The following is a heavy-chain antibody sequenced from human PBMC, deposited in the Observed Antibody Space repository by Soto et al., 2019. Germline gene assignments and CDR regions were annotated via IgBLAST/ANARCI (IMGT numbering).Heavy chain of an antibody. D-gene: IGHD6-6*01. J-gene: IGHJ5*02. CDR1: GDSVSSNDAV. V-gene: IGHV6-1*01. CDR3: ARLVGNSWLDH. Sequence: QVQLQQSGPGLVKPSQTLSLTCAISGDSVSSNDAVWNWIRQSPSRGLEWLGRTYYRSIWQTEYAVSVKGRXTXNXXASKHQFSLQLNSVTPEDTAMYYCARLVGNSWLDHWGQGTLVTVSA. CDR2: TYYRSIWQT.